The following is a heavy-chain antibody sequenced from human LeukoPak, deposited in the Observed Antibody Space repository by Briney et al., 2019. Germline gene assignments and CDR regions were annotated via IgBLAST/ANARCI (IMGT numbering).Heavy chain of an antibody. J-gene: IGHJ4*02. Sequence: QPGGSLRLSCAASGFTFSSYGMHWVRQAPSKGLEWVAVISYDGSNKYYADSVKGRFTISRDNSKNTLYLQMNSLRAEDTAVYYCAKDRDIVVVPAASFFDYWGQGTLVTVSS. D-gene: IGHD2-2*01. V-gene: IGHV3-30*18. CDR3: AKDRDIVVVPAASFFDY. CDR2: ISYDGSNK. CDR1: GFTFSSYG.